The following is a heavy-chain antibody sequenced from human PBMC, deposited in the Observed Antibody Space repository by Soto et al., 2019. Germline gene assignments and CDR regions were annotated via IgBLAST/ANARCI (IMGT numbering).Heavy chain of an antibody. CDR2: IIPIFGTA. CDR1: GGTFSSYA. V-gene: IGHV1-69*13. CDR3: ARVESGGYGYYYGMDV. J-gene: IGHJ6*02. D-gene: IGHD1-26*01. Sequence: GASVKVSCKASGGTFSSYAISWVRQAPGQGLEWMGGIIPIFGTANYAQKFQGRVTITADESMSTAYMELSSLRSEDTAVYYCARVESGGYGYYYGMDVWGQGTTVTVSS.